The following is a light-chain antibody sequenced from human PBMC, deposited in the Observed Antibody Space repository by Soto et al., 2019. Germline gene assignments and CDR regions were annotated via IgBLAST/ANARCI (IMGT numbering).Light chain of an antibody. CDR3: QQYDKWPPT. J-gene: IGKJ1*01. CDR1: QSVSTI. CDR2: GAS. V-gene: IGKV3-15*01. Sequence: IVLTQSPGTLSVPPGERTTLSCRASQSVSTILAWYQQKPGQAPRLLIYGASTRATGIPVRFSGSGSGTEFTLTISSLQSEDFAAYYCQQYDKWPPTFGQGTKVDIK.